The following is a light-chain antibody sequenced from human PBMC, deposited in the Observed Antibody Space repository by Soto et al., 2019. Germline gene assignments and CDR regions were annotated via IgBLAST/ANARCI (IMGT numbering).Light chain of an antibody. J-gene: IGKJ1*01. CDR1: QNINTL. CDR3: QQYEYYWT. CDR2: EAS. Sequence: DIQMTQSPSTLSASVVDIVTVTCRGSQNINTLLAWYQQKPGKAPKLLIYEASTLESGVPSRFSGSGFGTDFTLTFSSLQPDDLATYYCQQYEYYWTFGQGTTVEMK. V-gene: IGKV1-5*01.